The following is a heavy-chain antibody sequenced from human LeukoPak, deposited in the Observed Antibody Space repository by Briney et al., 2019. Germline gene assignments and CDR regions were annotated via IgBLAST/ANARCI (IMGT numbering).Heavy chain of an antibody. Sequence: ASVKVSCKASGYTFTDYYINWIRQAPGQGLEWIGWINPNRGGTSYAQNFQGRVTMTRDTPITTAYMELSRLRSDDTAVYYCARRQIDCSTTSCYVDYWGQGTLVTVSS. J-gene: IGHJ4*02. D-gene: IGHD2-2*01. CDR1: GYTFTDYY. CDR3: ARRQIDCSTTSCYVDY. V-gene: IGHV1-2*02. CDR2: INPNRGGT.